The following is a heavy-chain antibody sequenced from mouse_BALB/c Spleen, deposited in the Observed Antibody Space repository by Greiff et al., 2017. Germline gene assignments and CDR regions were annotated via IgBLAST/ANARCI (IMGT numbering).Heavy chain of an antibody. Sequence: VQLQQSGAELVRSGASVKLSCTASGFNIKDYYMHWVKQRPEQGLEWIGWIDPENGDTEYAPKFQGKATMTADTSSNTAYLQLSSLTSEDTAVYYCNARSNYDYYAMDYWGQGTSVTVSS. CDR3: NARSNYDYYAMDY. V-gene: IGHV14-4*02. D-gene: IGHD2-5*01. CDR2: IDPENGDT. CDR1: GFNIKDYY. J-gene: IGHJ4*01.